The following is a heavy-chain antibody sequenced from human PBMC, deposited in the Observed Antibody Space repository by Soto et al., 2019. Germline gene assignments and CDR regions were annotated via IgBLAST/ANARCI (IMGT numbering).Heavy chain of an antibody. J-gene: IGHJ4*02. D-gene: IGHD2-2*01. V-gene: IGHV1-18*01. CDR3: AREPRKLIVLVPGPDY. CDR1: GYTFTSYG. CDR2: ISAYNGNT. Sequence: QVQLVQSGAEVKKPGASVKVSCKTSGYTFTSYGISWVRQAPGQGLEWMGWISAYNGNTNYAQKLQGRVTMTTDTSTSTAYMELRSLRSDDTAVYYCAREPRKLIVLVPGPDYWGQGTLVTVSS.